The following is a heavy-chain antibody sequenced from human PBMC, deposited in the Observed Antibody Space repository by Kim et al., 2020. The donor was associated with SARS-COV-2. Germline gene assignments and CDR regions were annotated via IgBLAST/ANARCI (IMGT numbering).Heavy chain of an antibody. V-gene: IGHV1-18*01. J-gene: IGHJ4*02. D-gene: IGHD6-19*01. CDR3: ARSIAVAGTGFDY. Sequence: AQKLQGRVTMTTDTATSTAYMELRSLRSDDTAVYYCARSIAVAGTGFDYWGQGTLVTVSS.